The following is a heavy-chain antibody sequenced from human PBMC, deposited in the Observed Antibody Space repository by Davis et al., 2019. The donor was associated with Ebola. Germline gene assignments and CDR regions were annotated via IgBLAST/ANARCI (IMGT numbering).Heavy chain of an antibody. D-gene: IGHD2-8*01. CDR2: INTDAGNP. CDR1: GYTFTSYA. V-gene: IGHV7-4-1*02. CDR3: AREIVVRIVPGDAFDI. Sequence: ASVKVSCNASGYTFTSYAMNWVRQAPGQGLGWMGWINTDAGNPTYAQGFTGRFVFSLDTSVSTAYLQISSLKAEDTAVYYCAREIVVRIVPGDAFDIWGQGTMVTVSS. J-gene: IGHJ3*02.